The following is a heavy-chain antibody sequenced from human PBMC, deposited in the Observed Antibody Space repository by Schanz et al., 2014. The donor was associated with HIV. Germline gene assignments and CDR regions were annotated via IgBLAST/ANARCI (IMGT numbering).Heavy chain of an antibody. CDR1: GFTFSDYY. D-gene: IGHD3-10*01. J-gene: IGHJ4*02. CDR2: INHSGYTT. CDR3: ARGPGARGFDY. Sequence: QVRLVESGGGLVKPGGSLRLSCAVSGFTFSDYYMSWIRQAPGKGLEWISYINHSGYTTYYAEYVRGRFIISRDNSKNSLYLQLSSLRAEDTAVYYCARGPGARGFDYWGQGTLVTVSS. V-gene: IGHV3-11*01.